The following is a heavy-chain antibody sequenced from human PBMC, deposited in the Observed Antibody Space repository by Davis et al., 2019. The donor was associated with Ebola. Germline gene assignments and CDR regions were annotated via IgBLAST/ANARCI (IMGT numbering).Heavy chain of an antibody. J-gene: IGHJ4*02. CDR1: GYTFTGYY. CDR2: INPNSGGT. Sequence: ASVKVSCKASGYTFTGYYMHWVRHAPGQGLEWMGWINPNSGGTNYAQKFQGRVTMTRYTSISTAYMELRSLRSDDTAVYYCARDIQWLGKKFDYWGQGTLVTVSS. V-gene: IGHV1-2*02. CDR3: ARDIQWLGKKFDY. D-gene: IGHD6-19*01.